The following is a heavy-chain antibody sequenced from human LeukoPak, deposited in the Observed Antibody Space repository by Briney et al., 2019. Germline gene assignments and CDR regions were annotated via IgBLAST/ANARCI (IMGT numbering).Heavy chain of an antibody. V-gene: IGHV4-59*01. J-gene: IGHJ3*02. CDR2: IYYSGST. Sequence: PSETLSLTCTVSGGSISSYYWSWIRQPPGKGLEWVGYIYYSGSTNNNPSLKSRVTIPVDTSKNQFPQQLSSLSAADTAVYYCARDADDYGDYLDAFDIWGQGTMVTVPS. D-gene: IGHD4-17*01. CDR1: GGSISSYY. CDR3: ARDADDYGDYLDAFDI.